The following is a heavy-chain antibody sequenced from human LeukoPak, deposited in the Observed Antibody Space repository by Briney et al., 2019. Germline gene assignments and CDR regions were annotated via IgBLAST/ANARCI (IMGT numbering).Heavy chain of an antibody. J-gene: IGHJ6*02. CDR2: IIPIFGTA. D-gene: IGHD2-2*01. Sequence: SVKVSCKASGGTFSSYAISWVRQAPGQGLEWMGGIIPIFGTANYAQEFQGRVTITADESTSTAYMELSSLRSEDTAVYYCARYLDCSSTSCYWENYYYGMDVWGQGTTVTVSS. CDR3: ARYLDCSSTSCYWENYYYGMDV. V-gene: IGHV1-69*01. CDR1: GGTFSSYA.